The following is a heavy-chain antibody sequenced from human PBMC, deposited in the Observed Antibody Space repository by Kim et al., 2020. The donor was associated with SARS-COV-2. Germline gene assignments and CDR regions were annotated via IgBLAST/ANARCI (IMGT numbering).Heavy chain of an antibody. V-gene: IGHV4-39*07. CDR3: TGGLGYGAPNWFDP. Sequence: NPSLKSRVTISLDTSKNRFSLKLSSLTAADTAVYFCTGGLGYGAPNWFDPWGQGTLVTVSS. D-gene: IGHD4-17*01. J-gene: IGHJ5*02.